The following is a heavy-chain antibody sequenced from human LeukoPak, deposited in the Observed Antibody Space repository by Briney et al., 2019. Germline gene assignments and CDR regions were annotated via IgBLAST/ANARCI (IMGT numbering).Heavy chain of an antibody. J-gene: IGHJ4*02. CDR3: ARALEDYGEEFDS. CDR1: GFTFSTYW. V-gene: IGHV3-7*01. D-gene: IGHD4-17*01. CDR2: IKQDESEN. Sequence: PGGSLRLSCAASGFTFSTYWMSWVRQAPGKGLEWVANIKQDESENSYVDSVKGRFSISRDNAKKSLYLQMNSLRAEDTAVYYGARALEDYGEEFDSWGQGTLVTVSS.